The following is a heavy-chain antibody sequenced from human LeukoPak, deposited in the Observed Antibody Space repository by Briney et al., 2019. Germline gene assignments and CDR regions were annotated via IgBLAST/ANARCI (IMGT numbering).Heavy chain of an antibody. J-gene: IGHJ4*02. CDR1: GFTFSNYW. D-gene: IGHD5-12*01. V-gene: IGHV3-7*01. CDR2: IKFDGSEK. Sequence: PGGSLRLSCAASGFTFSNYWMSWVRQAPGKGLEWVASIKFDGSEKYYVDSVKGRFTISRGNAKNTLYLQMNSLRAEDTAVYYCARGPSGYHNTGGQGTLVTVSS. CDR3: ARGPSGYHNT.